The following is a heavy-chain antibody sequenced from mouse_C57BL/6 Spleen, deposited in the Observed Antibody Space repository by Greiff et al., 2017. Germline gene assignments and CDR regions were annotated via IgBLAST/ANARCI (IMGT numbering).Heavy chain of an antibody. CDR2: IHPNSGST. J-gene: IGHJ4*01. Sequence: VQLQQPGAELVKPGASVKLSCKASGYTFTSYWMHWVKQRPGQGLEWIGMIHPNSGSTNYNEKFKSKATLTIDKSSSTAYMQLSRLTSEDSAGYYCASDYGSIYWGQGTSVTVSS. CDR1: GYTFTSYW. D-gene: IGHD1-1*01. CDR3: ASDYGSIY. V-gene: IGHV1-64*01.